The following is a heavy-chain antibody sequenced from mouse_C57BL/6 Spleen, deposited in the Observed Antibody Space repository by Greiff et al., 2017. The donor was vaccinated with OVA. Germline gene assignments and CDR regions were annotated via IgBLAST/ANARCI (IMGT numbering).Heavy chain of an antibody. CDR2: IRNKANGYTT. CDR1: GFTFTDYY. Sequence: EVNVVESGGGLVQPGGSLSLSCAASGFTFTDYYMSWVRQPPGKALEWLGFIRNKANGYTTEYSASVKGRFTISRDNSQSILYLQMNALRAEDSATYYCARDYDLAWFAYWGQGTLVTVSA. J-gene: IGHJ3*01. V-gene: IGHV7-3*01. D-gene: IGHD2-12*01. CDR3: ARDYDLAWFAY.